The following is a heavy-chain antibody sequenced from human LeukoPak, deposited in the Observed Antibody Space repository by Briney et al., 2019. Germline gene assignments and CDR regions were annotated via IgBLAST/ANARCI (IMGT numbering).Heavy chain of an antibody. D-gene: IGHD6-19*01. CDR1: GYTFTSYG. CDR3: ARDPLSVAGTNYFDY. V-gene: IGHV1-46*01. CDR2: INPSGGST. J-gene: IGHJ4*02. Sequence: ASVKVSCKASGYTFTSYGISWVRQAPGQGLEWMGIINPSGGSTSYAQKFQGRVTMTRDTSTSTVYMELSSLRSEDTAVYYCARDPLSVAGTNYFDYWGQGTLVTVSS.